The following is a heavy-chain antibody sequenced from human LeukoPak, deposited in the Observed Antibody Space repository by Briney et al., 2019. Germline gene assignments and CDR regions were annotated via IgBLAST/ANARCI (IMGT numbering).Heavy chain of an antibody. J-gene: IGHJ3*02. Sequence: SETLSLSCTASGGSISSYYWSWIRQPAGKRLEWIGRISTSGSTNYNPSLKSRVTMSVDTSKNQFSLKLSSVTAADTAVYYCARANYPYCSSTSCYLDIWGQGTMVTVSS. V-gene: IGHV4-4*07. D-gene: IGHD2-2*01. CDR3: ARANYPYCSSTSCYLDI. CDR2: ISTSGST. CDR1: GGSISSYY.